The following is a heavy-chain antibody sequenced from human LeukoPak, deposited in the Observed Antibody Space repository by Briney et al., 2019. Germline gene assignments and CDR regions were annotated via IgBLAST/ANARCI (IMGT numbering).Heavy chain of an antibody. J-gene: IGHJ4*02. CDR1: GGSISSGYY. D-gene: IGHD3-22*01. CDR2: IYHSGST. CDR3: ARYRDYYGPGPVIDY. V-gene: IGHV4-38-2*02. Sequence: SETLSLTCTVSGGSISSGYYWGWIRQPPGKGLEWIGSIYHSGSTYYNPSLKSRVTISVDTSKNQFSLKLSSVTAADTAVYYCARYRDYYGPGPVIDYWGQGTLVTVSS.